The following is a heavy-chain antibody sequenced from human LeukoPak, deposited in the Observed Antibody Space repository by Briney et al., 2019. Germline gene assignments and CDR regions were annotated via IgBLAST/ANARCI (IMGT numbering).Heavy chain of an antibody. Sequence: EASVTVSCKASGYTFTGYGISWVRQAPGQGLEWMGWISAYNGNTNYAQKLQGRVTMTTDTSTSTAYMELRSLRSDDTAVYYCARAYSSGWYPSFDYWGQGTLVTVSS. J-gene: IGHJ4*02. CDR1: GYTFTGYG. CDR2: ISAYNGNT. CDR3: ARAYSSGWYPSFDY. D-gene: IGHD6-19*01. V-gene: IGHV1-18*01.